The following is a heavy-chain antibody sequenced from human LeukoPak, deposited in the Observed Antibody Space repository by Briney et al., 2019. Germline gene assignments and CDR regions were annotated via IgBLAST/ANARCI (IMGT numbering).Heavy chain of an antibody. D-gene: IGHD1-1*01. CDR1: GGSISNYY. J-gene: IGHJ4*02. CDR2: IYYSGTT. V-gene: IGHV4-59*12. Sequence: SETLSLTCTVSGGSISNYYWSWIRQPPGKGLEWIGYIYYSGTTNYNPSLKSRVTMSLDTSKNQFSLKVNSVAAADTAVYYCARGWNPDFDYWGQGTLVTVSS. CDR3: ARGWNPDFDY.